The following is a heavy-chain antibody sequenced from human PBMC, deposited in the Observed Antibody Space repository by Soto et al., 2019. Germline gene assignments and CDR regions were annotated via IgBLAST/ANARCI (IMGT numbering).Heavy chain of an antibody. CDR3: AREGNLGRWIQPLDS. J-gene: IGHJ4*02. Sequence: PSETLSLTCTVSGGSISSSSYYWGWIRQPPGKGLEWIGSIYYSGSTYYNPSLKSRVTISVDTSKNQFSLKLSSVTAADTAVYYCAREGNLGRWIQPLDSWGQGTLVTVS. D-gene: IGHD2-2*03. CDR2: IYYSGST. CDR1: GGSISSSSYY. V-gene: IGHV4-39*07.